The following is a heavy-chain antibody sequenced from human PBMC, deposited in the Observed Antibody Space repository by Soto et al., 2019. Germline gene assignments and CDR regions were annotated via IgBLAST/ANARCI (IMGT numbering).Heavy chain of an antibody. V-gene: IGHV4-39*01. J-gene: IGHJ2*01. CDR3: ARQPPPDIVVVPAATGDWYFDL. CDR2: IYYSGST. CDR1: GGSISSSSYY. D-gene: IGHD2-2*01. Sequence: QLQLEESGPGLVKPSETLSLTCTVSGGSISSSSYYWGWIRQPPGKGLEWIGSIYYSGSTYYNPSLKSRVTISVDTSKNQFSLKLSSVTAADTAVYYCARQPPPDIVVVPAATGDWYFDLWGRGTLVTVSS.